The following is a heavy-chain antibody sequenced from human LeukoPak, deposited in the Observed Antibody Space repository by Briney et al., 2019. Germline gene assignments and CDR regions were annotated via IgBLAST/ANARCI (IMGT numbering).Heavy chain of an antibody. CDR3: ARWYQTYDAFDI. V-gene: IGHV4-34*01. Sequence: SETLSLTCAVYGGSFSGYYWSWIRQPPGKGLEWIGEINHSGSTNYNPSLKSRVTISVDTSKNQFSLKLSSVTAADTAVYYCARWYQTYDAFDIWGQGTMVTVSS. D-gene: IGHD2-2*01. CDR2: INHSGST. J-gene: IGHJ3*02. CDR1: GGSFSGYY.